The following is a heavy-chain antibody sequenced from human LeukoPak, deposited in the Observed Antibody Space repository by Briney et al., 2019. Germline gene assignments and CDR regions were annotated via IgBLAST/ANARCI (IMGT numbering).Heavy chain of an antibody. CDR3: AKNRAYCTSATCYYYYGMDV. V-gene: IGHV3-23*01. J-gene: IGHJ6*02. D-gene: IGHD2-2*01. CDR1: GFSVSSNY. Sequence: PGGSLRLSCAASGFSVSSNYMSWVRQAPGKGLEWVSGIGGSGGTTYYADSVKGRFAISRDNSKNTLYLQMSSLRAEDTAIYYCAKNRAYCTSATCYYYYGMDVWGQGTTVTVSS. CDR2: IGGSGGTT.